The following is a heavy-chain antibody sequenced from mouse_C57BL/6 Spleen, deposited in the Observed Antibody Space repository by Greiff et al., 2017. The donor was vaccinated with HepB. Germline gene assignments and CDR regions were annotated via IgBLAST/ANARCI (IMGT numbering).Heavy chain of an antibody. CDR2: IYPGSGST. CDR3: ARSDCYGSSYERYFDV. D-gene: IGHD1-1*01. Sequence: VQLQQPGAELVKPGASVKMSCKASGYTFTSYWITWVKQRPGQGLEWIGDIYPGSGSTNYNEKFKSKATLTVDTSSSTAYMQLSSLTSEDSAVYYCARSDCYGSSYERYFDVWGTGTTVTVSS. J-gene: IGHJ1*03. CDR1: GYTFTSYW. V-gene: IGHV1-55*01.